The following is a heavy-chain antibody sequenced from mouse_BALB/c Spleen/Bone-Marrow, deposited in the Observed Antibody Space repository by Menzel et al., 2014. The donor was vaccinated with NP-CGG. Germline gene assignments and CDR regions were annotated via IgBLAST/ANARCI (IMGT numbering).Heavy chain of an antibody. Sequence: VKLVESGPELVKPGASVKISCKASGYAFSSSWMNWVKQRPGQDLEWIGRIYPGDGDTNYNGKFKGKATLTADKSSSTAYMQLSSLTSVSSAVYFCARSDGYRTMDYWGQGTSVTVSS. D-gene: IGHD2-3*01. CDR2: IYPGDGDT. V-gene: IGHV1-82*01. J-gene: IGHJ4*01. CDR1: GYAFSSSW. CDR3: ARSDGYRTMDY.